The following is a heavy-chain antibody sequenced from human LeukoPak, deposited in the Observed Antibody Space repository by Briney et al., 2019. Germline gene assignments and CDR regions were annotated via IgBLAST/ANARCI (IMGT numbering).Heavy chain of an antibody. CDR2: IYYSGST. J-gene: IGHJ6*03. Sequence: SETLSLTCTVSGGSISSSSYYWGWIRQPPGKGLEWIGSIYYSGSTYYNPSLKSRVTISVDTSKNQFSLKLSSVTAADTAVYYCARLDYYYYYMDVWGKGTTVTISS. V-gene: IGHV4-39*01. CDR1: GGSISSSSYY. CDR3: ARLDYYYYYMDV.